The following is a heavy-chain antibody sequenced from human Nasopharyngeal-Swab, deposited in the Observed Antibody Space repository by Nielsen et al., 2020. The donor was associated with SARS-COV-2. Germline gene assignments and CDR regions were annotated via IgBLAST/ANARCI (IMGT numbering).Heavy chain of an antibody. D-gene: IGHD5-18*01. J-gene: IGHJ6*02. V-gene: IGHV3-7*01. CDR2: IKQDGSEK. CDR1: GFTFSSYW. Sequence: GGSLRLSCAASGFTFSSYWMSWVRQAPGKGLEWMANIKQDGSEKYYVDSVKGRFTISRDNAKNSLYLQMNSLRAEDTAVYYCARLSAYGYGLEIYYYYYYGMDVWGQGTTVTVSS. CDR3: ARLSAYGYGLEIYYYYYYGMDV.